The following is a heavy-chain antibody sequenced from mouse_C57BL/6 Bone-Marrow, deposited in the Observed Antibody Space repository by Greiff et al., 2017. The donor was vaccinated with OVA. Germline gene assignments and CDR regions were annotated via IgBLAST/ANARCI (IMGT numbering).Heavy chain of an antibody. CDR3: TDGYYYDY. D-gene: IGHD2-3*01. J-gene: IGHJ2*01. CDR1: GFNIKDYY. V-gene: IGHV14-4*01. CDR2: IDPDNGGT. Sequence: EVQLLQSGAELVRPGASVKLSCTASGFNIKDYYMHWVKQSPEQGLEWIGWIDPDNGGTEYASKFQGKSTITADTHSNTAYLQLSRLTSDDTAVYYCTDGYYYDYWCQGTTLTVSS.